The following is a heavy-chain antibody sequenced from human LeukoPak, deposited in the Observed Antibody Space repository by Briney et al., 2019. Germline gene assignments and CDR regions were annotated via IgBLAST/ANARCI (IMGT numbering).Heavy chain of an antibody. CDR1: GGFITNSNYY. V-gene: IGHV4-39*07. Sequence: SETLSLTCTVSGGFITNSNYYWAWIRQPPGKGLEWIGSVYYSGGTYYNPSLKSRVTISVDTSKNQFSLKLSSVTAADTAVYYCASNPLRDDILTGYSYFDYWGQGTLVTVSS. CDR2: VYYSGGT. CDR3: ASNPLRDDILTGYSYFDY. D-gene: IGHD3-9*01. J-gene: IGHJ4*02.